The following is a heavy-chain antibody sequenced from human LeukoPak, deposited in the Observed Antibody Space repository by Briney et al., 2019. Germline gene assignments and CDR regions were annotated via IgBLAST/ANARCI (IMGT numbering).Heavy chain of an antibody. CDR3: AANVDTAMVKCTLDY. Sequence: ASVKVSCKASGYTFTSYGISWVRQAPGQGLEWMGWISAYNGNTNYAQKLQGRVTMTTDTSTSTAYMELRSLRSDDTAVYYCAANVDTAMVKCTLDYWGQGTLVTVSS. D-gene: IGHD5-18*01. V-gene: IGHV1-18*01. CDR1: GYTFTSYG. J-gene: IGHJ4*02. CDR2: ISAYNGNT.